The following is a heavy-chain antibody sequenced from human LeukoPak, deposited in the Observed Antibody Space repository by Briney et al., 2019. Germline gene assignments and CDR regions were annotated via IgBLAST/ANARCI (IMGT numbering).Heavy chain of an antibody. Sequence: SETLSLTWSVAGGSISSYYWGWIRQPPGKGLEWIGSIYYSGSTYYNPSLKSRVTISVDTSKNQFSLKLSSVTAADTAVYYCARDDYVWGSYRLFDYWGQGTLVTVSS. V-gene: IGHV4-39*07. CDR1: GGSISSYY. J-gene: IGHJ4*02. D-gene: IGHD3-16*01. CDR3: ARDDYVWGSYRLFDY. CDR2: IYYSGST.